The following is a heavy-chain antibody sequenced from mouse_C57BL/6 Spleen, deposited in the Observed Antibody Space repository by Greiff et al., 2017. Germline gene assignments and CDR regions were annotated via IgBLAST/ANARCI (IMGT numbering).Heavy chain of an antibody. CDR3: ARGGVYFNWYFDV. CDR2: IDPATGNT. D-gene: IGHD1-1*01. CDR1: GFNIKNTY. V-gene: IGHV14-3*01. J-gene: IGHJ1*03. Sequence: VHVKQSVAELVRPGASVKLSCTASGFNIKNTYMPWVKQRPEQGLEWIGRIDPATGNTKYAPTFQGKATITADTSSNTAYLQLSSLTSEDTAIYYCARGGVYFNWYFDVWGTGTTVTVSS.